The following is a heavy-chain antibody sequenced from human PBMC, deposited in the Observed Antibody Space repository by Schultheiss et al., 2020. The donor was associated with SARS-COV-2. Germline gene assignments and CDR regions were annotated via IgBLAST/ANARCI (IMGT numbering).Heavy chain of an antibody. V-gene: IGHV1-18*01. J-gene: IGHJ4*02. CDR2: ISAYNGNT. CDR3: ARDEGHRQLGPHYFDY. D-gene: IGHD6-13*01. Sequence: ASVKVSCKASGYTFTSYGISWVRQAPGQGLEWMGWISAYNGNTNYAQKLQGRVTMTTDTSTSTAYMELRSLRSDDTAVYYCARDEGHRQLGPHYFDYWGQGTLVTVSS. CDR1: GYTFTSYG.